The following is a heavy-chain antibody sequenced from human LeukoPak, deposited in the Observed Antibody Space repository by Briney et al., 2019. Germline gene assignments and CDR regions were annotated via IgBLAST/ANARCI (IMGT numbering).Heavy chain of an antibody. Sequence: SGKVSCKASGGTFSSYAISWVRQAPGQGLEWMGRIIPILGIANYAQKFQGRVTITADKSTSTAYMELSSLRSEDTAVYYCAMIAAAGTGVDYWGQGTLVTVSS. D-gene: IGHD6-13*01. CDR2: IIPILGIA. V-gene: IGHV1-69*04. J-gene: IGHJ4*02. CDR1: GGTFSSYA. CDR3: AMIAAAGTGVDY.